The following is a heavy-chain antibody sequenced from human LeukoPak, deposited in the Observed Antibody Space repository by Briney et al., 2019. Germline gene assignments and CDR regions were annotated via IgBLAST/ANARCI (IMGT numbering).Heavy chain of an antibody. CDR2: IYYSGST. J-gene: IGHJ4*02. Sequence: PSETLSLTCTVSGGSISSSSYYWGWIRQPPGKGLEWIGSIYYSGSTYYNPSLKSRVTISVDTSKNQFSLKLSSVTAADTAVYYCARRPIAGSGLFDYWGQGTLVTVSS. CDR1: GGSISSSSYY. D-gene: IGHD2-15*01. CDR3: ARRPIAGSGLFDY. V-gene: IGHV4-39*01.